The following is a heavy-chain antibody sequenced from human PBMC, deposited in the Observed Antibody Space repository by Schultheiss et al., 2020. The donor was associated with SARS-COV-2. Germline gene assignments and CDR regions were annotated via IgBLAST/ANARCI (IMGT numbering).Heavy chain of an antibody. CDR1: GFTFSSYG. J-gene: IGHJ6*02. Sequence: GGSLRLSCAASGFTFSSYGMHWVRQAPGKGLEWVAVIWYDGSNKYYADSVKGRFTISRDNSKNTLYLQMNSLRAEDTAVYYCASRSHSHWYQVYYYGMDVWGQGTTVTVSS. CDR3: ASRSHSHWYQVYYYGMDV. D-gene: IGHD2-2*01. V-gene: IGHV3-33*08. CDR2: IWYDGSNK.